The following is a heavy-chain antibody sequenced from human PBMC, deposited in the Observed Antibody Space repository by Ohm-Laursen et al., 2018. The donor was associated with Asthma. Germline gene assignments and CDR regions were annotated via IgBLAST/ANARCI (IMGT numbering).Heavy chain of an antibody. J-gene: IGHJ3*02. CDR1: GGSISSGGYS. CDR2: IYHSGST. V-gene: IGHV4-30-2*01. D-gene: IGHD1-1*01. CDR3: ARDRSSTGYAFDI. Sequence: TLSLTCAVYGGSISSGGYSWSWIRQPPGKGLEWLGYIYHSGSTYYNPSLKSRVTISVDRSMNQFSLKLSSVTAADTAVYYCARDRSSTGYAFDIWGQGTMVTVSS.